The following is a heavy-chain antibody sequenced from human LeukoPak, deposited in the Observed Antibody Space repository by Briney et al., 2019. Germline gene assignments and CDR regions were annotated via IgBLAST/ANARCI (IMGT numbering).Heavy chain of an antibody. V-gene: IGHV1-2*02. J-gene: IGHJ4*01. CDR2: INSNSGGI. Sequence: ASVKVSCKTSGYTFTDYFMQWVRQAPGQGPEWMGWINSNSGGINYAPKFQGRVTLTRNTSISTAYMELSRLRSDDAAVYYCARYFWSGPYDYWGHGTLVTVSS. CDR1: GYTFTDYF. D-gene: IGHD3-3*01. CDR3: ARYFWSGPYDY.